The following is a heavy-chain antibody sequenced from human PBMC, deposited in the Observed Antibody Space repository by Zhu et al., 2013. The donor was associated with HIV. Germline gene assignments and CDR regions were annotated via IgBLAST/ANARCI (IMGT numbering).Heavy chain of an antibody. CDR1: GFTFSSYA. V-gene: IGHV3-30-3*01. J-gene: IGHJ4*02. CDR2: ISYDGSNK. CDR3: ARVITDSSGWYFMGY. D-gene: IGHD6-19*01. Sequence: QVQLVESGEAWSSWRSLRLSCAASGFTFSSYAMHWVRQAPGKGLEWVAVISYDGSNKYYADSVKGRFTISRDNSKNTLYLQMNSLRAEDTAVYYCARVITDSSGWYFMGYWGQGTLVTVSS.